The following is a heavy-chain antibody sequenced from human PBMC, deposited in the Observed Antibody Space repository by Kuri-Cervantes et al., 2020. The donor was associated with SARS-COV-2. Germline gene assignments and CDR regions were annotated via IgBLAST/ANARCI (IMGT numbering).Heavy chain of an antibody. CDR3: ARSPPIVVVVAATLDY. V-gene: IGHV1-18*01. CDR2: ISAYNGNT. J-gene: IGHJ4*02. D-gene: IGHD2-15*01. Sequence: ASVKVSCKASGYTFTSYGISWVRQAPGQGLEWMGWISAYNGNTNYAQKLQGRVTMTTDTSTSTAYMELSSLRSEDTAVYYCARSPPIVVVVAATLDYWGQGTLVTVSS. CDR1: GYTFTSYG.